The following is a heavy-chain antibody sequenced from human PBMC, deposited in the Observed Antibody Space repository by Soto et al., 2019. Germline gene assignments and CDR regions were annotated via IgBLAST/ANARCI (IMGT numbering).Heavy chain of an antibody. CDR1: GYTFTGYY. D-gene: IGHD3-22*01. CDR2: INPNSGGT. Sequence: GASVKVSCKASGYTFTGYYMHWVRQAPGQGLEWMGWINPNSGGTNYAQKFQGWVTMTRDTSISTAYMELSRLRSDDTAVYYCAREDSSGSQNPNDAFDIWGQGTMVTVSS. CDR3: AREDSSGSQNPNDAFDI. J-gene: IGHJ3*02. V-gene: IGHV1-2*04.